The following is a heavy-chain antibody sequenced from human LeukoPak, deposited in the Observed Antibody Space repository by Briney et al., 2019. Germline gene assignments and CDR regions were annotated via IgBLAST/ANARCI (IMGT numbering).Heavy chain of an antibody. V-gene: IGHV1-18*01. CDR2: ISGNNGNT. J-gene: IGHJ4*02. D-gene: IGHD3-10*01. Sequence: ASVKVSCKASGYTFTNYGISWVRQAPGQGLEWMGWISGNNGNTKYAQKFQGRVTMTTDTSTSTAYKELRSLRSDDTAVYYCARDGNYYGSGTCFDYWGQGTLVTVSS. CDR3: ARDGNYYGSGTCFDY. CDR1: GYTFTNYG.